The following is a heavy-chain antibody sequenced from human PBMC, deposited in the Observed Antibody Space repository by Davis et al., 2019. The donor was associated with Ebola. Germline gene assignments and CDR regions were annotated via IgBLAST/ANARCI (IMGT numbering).Heavy chain of an antibody. CDR2: VKSKTDGGTT. V-gene: IGHV3-15*01. Sequence: PGGSLRLSCAASGFTFSNVWMTWVRQAPGKGLECVGRVKSKTDGGTTDYAAPVKGRFTISRDDSRNTLYLQMNSLQTEDTAVYYCATWSGAVWGQGTTVTVSS. CDR3: ATWSGAV. CDR1: GFTFSNVW. J-gene: IGHJ6*02. D-gene: IGHD3-10*01.